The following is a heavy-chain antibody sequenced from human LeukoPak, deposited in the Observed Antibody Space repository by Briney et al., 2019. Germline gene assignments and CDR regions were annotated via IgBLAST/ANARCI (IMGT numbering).Heavy chain of an antibody. CDR1: GYTLTSYY. CDR2: MNPSGGST. V-gene: IGHV1-46*01. Sequence: ASVKVSCKASGYTLTSYYLHWVRQAPGQGLEWMRIMNPSGGSTNYAQKFHGRVMMTRDTSTSTVYMELSSLRSEDTAVYYCARVLGAYSDYEGLKYWGQGTLVTVSS. CDR3: ARVLGAYSDYEGLKY. J-gene: IGHJ4*02. D-gene: IGHD5-12*01.